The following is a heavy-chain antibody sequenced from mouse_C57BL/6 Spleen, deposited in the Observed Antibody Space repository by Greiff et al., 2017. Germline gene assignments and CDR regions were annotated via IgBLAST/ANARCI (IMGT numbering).Heavy chain of an antibody. CDR1: GYAFSSYW. J-gene: IGHJ1*03. Sequence: QVQLQQSGAELVKPGASVKISCKASGYAFSSYWMNWVKQRPGKGLEWIGQIYPGDGDTNYNGKFKGKATLTADKSSSTAYMQLSSLTSEDSAVYFCARSVTGTLGWYFDVWGTGTTVTVSS. D-gene: IGHD4-1*01. V-gene: IGHV1-80*01. CDR2: IYPGDGDT. CDR3: ARSVTGTLGWYFDV.